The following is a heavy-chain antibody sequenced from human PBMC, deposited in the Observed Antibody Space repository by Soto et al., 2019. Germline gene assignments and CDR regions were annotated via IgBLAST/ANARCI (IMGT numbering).Heavy chain of an antibody. Sequence: QLQLQESGPGLVKPSETLSLTCTVSGGSISSSSYYWGWIRQPPGKGLEWIGSIYYSGSTYYNPSLKSRVTDTVDRPKNHPARLLGSVTGADTSVYFCGMGSNSGWGWWSLAYWGQGTLVTV. CDR3: GMGSNSGWGWWSLAY. D-gene: IGHD6-19*01. CDR1: GGSISSSSYY. J-gene: IGHJ4*02. V-gene: IGHV4-39*02. CDR2: IYYSGST.